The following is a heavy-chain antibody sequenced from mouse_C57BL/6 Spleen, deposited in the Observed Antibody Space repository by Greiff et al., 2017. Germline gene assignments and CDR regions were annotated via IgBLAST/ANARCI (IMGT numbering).Heavy chain of an antibody. CDR3: ARATGSSYLYYFDY. V-gene: IGHV7-3*01. D-gene: IGHD1-1*01. CDR1: GFTFTDYY. CDR2: IRNKANGYTT. Sequence: EVKLVESGGGLVQPGGSLSLSCAASGFTFTDYYMSWVRQPPGKALEWLGFIRNKANGYTTEYSASVKGRFTISRDNSQSILYLQMHALRAEDSATYYCARATGSSYLYYFDYWGQGTTLTVSS. J-gene: IGHJ2*01.